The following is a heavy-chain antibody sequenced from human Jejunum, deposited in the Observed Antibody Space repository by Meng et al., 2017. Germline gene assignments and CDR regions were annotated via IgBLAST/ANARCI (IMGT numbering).Heavy chain of an antibody. J-gene: IGHJ4*02. CDR1: GDSITSGNYY. V-gene: IGHV4-61*02. CDR3: VSGGSINGWIQF. Sequence: SETLSLTCTVSGDSITSGNYYWTWIRQPDGKGLEWIGRIYIGGTTNYHPSLRSRVTISPDTSKNQISLRLTSVTAADTAVYYCVSGGSINGWIQFWGQGTLVTVSS. CDR2: IYIGGTT. D-gene: IGHD6-19*01.